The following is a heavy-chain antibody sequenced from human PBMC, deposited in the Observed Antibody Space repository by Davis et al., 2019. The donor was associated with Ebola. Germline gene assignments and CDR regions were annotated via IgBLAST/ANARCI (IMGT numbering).Heavy chain of an antibody. Sequence: GESLKISCAASGFTFSGSAMHWVRQASGKGLEWVGRIRSKANSYATAYASSVKGRFTISRDDSKNTAYLQMNSLKTEDTAVYYCTSASGSYDYWGQGTLVTVSS. D-gene: IGHD1-26*01. V-gene: IGHV3-73*01. CDR3: TSASGSYDY. J-gene: IGHJ4*02. CDR2: IRSKANSYAT. CDR1: GFTFSGSA.